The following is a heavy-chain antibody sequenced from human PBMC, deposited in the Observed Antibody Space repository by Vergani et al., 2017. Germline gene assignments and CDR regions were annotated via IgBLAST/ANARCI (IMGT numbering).Heavy chain of an antibody. Sequence: QVQLVESGGGLVKPGGSLRLSCAASGFTFSDYYMSWIRQAPGKGLEWVSYISSSSSYIYYADSVKGRFTISRDNAKNSLYLQMNSLRAEDTAVYYCARGDSSGYWPDYYYYYGMDVWGQGTTVTVSS. D-gene: IGHD3-22*01. V-gene: IGHV3-11*06. CDR3: ARGDSSGYWPDYYYYYGMDV. CDR2: ISSSSSYI. J-gene: IGHJ6*02. CDR1: GFTFSDYY.